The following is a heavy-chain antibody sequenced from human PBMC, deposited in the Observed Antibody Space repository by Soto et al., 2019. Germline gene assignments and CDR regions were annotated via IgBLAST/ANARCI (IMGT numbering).Heavy chain of an antibody. Sequence: SETLSLTCTVSGGSISSYYWSWIRQPPGKGLEWIGYIYYSGSTNYNPSLKSRVTISVDTSKNQFSLKLSSVTAADTAVYYCASHRVRGVYFDYWGQGTLVTVSS. J-gene: IGHJ4*02. V-gene: IGHV4-59*08. CDR2: IYYSGST. CDR3: ASHRVRGVYFDY. CDR1: GGSISSYY. D-gene: IGHD3-10*01.